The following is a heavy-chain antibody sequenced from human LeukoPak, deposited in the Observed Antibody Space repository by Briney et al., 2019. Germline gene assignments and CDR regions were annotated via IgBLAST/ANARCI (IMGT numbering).Heavy chain of an antibody. CDR1: GFTVSSNY. CDR2: IYNGGNT. CDR3: AREGIAVAGNFDY. D-gene: IGHD6-19*01. J-gene: IGHJ4*02. Sequence: GGSLRLSCAASGFTVSSNYMSWVRQAPGQGLEWVSVIYNGGNTYYADSVKGRFTISRDNSKNTLYLQMNSLRAEDTAVYYCAREGIAVAGNFDYWGQGTLVTVSS. V-gene: IGHV3-66*01.